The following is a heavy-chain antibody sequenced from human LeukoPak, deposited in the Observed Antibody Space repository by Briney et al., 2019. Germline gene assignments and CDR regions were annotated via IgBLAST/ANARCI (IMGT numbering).Heavy chain of an antibody. CDR2: IFYSGKT. CDR3: ARLWIVATWFDA. CDR1: NDSMTSDSYY. Sequence: PSETLSLTCTVSNDSMTSDSYYWAWVRQPPGKGLEWIGTIFYSGKTYYSASLKSRVTVSLDTSKKSFSLRLSSVTAADTAVYYCARLWIVATWFDAWGQGALVTVSS. V-gene: IGHV4-39*02. D-gene: IGHD2-2*03. J-gene: IGHJ5*02.